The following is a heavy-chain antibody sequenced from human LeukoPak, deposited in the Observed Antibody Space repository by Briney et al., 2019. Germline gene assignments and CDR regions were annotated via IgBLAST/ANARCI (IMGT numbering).Heavy chain of an antibody. CDR3: ARVGLLRSNDY. Sequence: GGSLRLSCAASGFTFSSYGMHWVRQAPGKGLEWVSYISSSSTTIYYADSVRGRFTISRDNAKNSLYLQMNSLRAEDTAVYYCARVGLLRSNDYWGQGILVTVSS. CDR2: ISSSSTTI. J-gene: IGHJ4*02. CDR1: GFTFSSYG. D-gene: IGHD4-17*01. V-gene: IGHV3-48*01.